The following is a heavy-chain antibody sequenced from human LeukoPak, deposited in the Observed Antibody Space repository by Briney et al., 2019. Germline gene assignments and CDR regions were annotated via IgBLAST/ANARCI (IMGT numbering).Heavy chain of an antibody. Sequence: GGSLRLSCAASGFTFSSYGMHWVRQAPGKGLEWVAVISYDGSKKYYADSVKGRFTISRDNSKNTLYLQMNSLRAEDTAVYYCANNPYCSSTSCYAPFDYWGQGTLVTVSS. J-gene: IGHJ4*02. CDR2: ISYDGSKK. CDR1: GFTFSSYG. D-gene: IGHD2-2*01. V-gene: IGHV3-30*18. CDR3: ANNPYCSSTSCYAPFDY.